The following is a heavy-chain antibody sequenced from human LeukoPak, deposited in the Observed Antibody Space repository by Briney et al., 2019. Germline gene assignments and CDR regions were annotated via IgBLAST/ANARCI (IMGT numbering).Heavy chain of an antibody. J-gene: IGHJ4*02. CDR1: GGTFSSYA. V-gene: IGHV1-69*13. D-gene: IGHD4-23*01. CDR2: IIPIFGTA. CDR3: ARARYGGNQIDY. Sequence: GAPVKVSCKASGGTFSSYAISWVRQAPGQGLEWMGGIIPIFGTANYAQKFQGRVTITADESTSTAYMELSSLRSEDTAVYYCARARYGGNQIDYWGQGTLVTVSS.